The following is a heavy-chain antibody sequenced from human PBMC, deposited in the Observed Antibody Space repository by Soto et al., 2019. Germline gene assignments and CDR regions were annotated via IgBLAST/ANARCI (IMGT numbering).Heavy chain of an antibody. V-gene: IGHV4-31*03. CDR1: GGSISSGGYY. Sequence: ASETLSLTCTVSGGSISSGGYYWSWIRQHPGKGLEWIGYIYYSGSTYYNPSLKSRVTISVDTSKNQFSLKLSSVTAADTAVYYCARERIAAAGTLDWFDPWGQGTLVTVSS. D-gene: IGHD6-13*01. CDR2: IYYSGST. CDR3: ARERIAAAGTLDWFDP. J-gene: IGHJ5*02.